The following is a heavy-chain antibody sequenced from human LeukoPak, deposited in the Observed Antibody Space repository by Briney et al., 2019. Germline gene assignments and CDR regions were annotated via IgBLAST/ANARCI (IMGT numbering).Heavy chain of an antibody. J-gene: IGHJ4*02. CDR2: IIPIFGTA. V-gene: IGHV1-69*01. Sequence: IXWVXQAPGQGLEXMGGIIPIFGTANYAQKFQGRVTITADESTSTAYMELSSLRSEDTAVYYCARNLNSFPFCCCCCFFSGFYFWGQGTLVTVSS. D-gene: IGHD2-21*01. CDR3: ARNLNSFPFCCCCCFFSGFYF.